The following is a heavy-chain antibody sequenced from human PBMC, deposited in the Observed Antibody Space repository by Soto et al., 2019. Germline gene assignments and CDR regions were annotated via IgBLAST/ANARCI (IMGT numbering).Heavy chain of an antibody. CDR3: ARDQGGEFLKGSGMDV. Sequence: QVQLQESGPGLVKPSETLSLNCTVSGDSISRYYWSWIRLSPGKGLEWIGYIYYSGETNYNPSVTSRVTISVDRTKNQFSLKLSSVTAADTAVYYCARDQGGEFLKGSGMDVWGQGTTVTVSS. CDR2: IYYSGET. CDR1: GDSISRYY. J-gene: IGHJ6*02. D-gene: IGHD3-10*01. V-gene: IGHV4-59*01.